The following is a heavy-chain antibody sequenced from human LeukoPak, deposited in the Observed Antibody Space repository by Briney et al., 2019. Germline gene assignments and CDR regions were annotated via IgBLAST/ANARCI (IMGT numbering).Heavy chain of an antibody. CDR2: ISGSGGST. CDR1: AFTFSSYA. J-gene: IGHJ4*02. Sequence: GGSLRFSCAASAFTFSSYAMSWVRQAPGKGLEWVSGISGSGGSTYYADSVKGRFTISRNNSKNTLYLQMSSLRADDTAVYYCAKDVVGAINYFDYWGQGTLVTVSS. CDR3: AKDVVGAINYFDY. V-gene: IGHV3-23*01. D-gene: IGHD1-26*01.